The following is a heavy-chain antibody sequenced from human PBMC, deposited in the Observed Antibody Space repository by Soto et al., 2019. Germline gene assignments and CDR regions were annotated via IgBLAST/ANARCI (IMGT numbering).Heavy chain of an antibody. CDR1: GFTFSSYS. J-gene: IGHJ6*02. D-gene: IGHD3-22*01. V-gene: IGHV3-48*02. CDR2: ISSSSSTI. CDR3: ARKNTYYYDSSGRMDV. Sequence: ESGGGLVQPGGSLRLSCAASGFTFSSYSMNWVRQAPGKGLEWVSYISSSSSTIYYADSVKGRFTISRDNAKNSLYLQMNSLRDEGTAVYYCARKNTYYYDSSGRMDVWGQGTTVTVSS.